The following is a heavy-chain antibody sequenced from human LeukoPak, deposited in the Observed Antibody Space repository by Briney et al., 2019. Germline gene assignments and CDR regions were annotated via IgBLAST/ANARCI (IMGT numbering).Heavy chain of an antibody. CDR3: ARATYGSGSYPLGY. V-gene: IGHV4-39*07. Sequence: PSETLSLTCTVSGGSISSSSYYWGWIRQPPGKGLEWIGSIYYSGSTYYNPSLKSRVTISVDTSKNQFSLKLSSVTAADTAVYYCARATYGSGSYPLGYWGQGTLVTVSS. J-gene: IGHJ4*02. D-gene: IGHD3-10*01. CDR1: GGSISSSSYY. CDR2: IYYSGST.